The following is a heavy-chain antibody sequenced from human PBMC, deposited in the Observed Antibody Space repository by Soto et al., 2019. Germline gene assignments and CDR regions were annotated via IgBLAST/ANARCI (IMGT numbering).Heavy chain of an antibody. J-gene: IGHJ6*03. D-gene: IGHD3-3*01. Sequence: ASVKVSCKVSGCTFTIYAMHWVRQAPGQWLEWMGWINAGNGNTKYSQKFQGRVTITRDTSASTAYMELSSLRSEDTAVYYCARTVPRAYYDFWSGPMPDYYMDVWGKGTTVTVSS. V-gene: IGHV1-3*01. CDR3: ARTVPRAYYDFWSGPMPDYYMDV. CDR2: INAGNGNT. CDR1: GCTFTIYA.